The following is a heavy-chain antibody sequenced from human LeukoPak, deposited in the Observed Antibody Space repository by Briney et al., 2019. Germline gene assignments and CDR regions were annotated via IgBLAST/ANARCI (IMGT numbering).Heavy chain of an antibody. CDR2: VDNSGYT. V-gene: IGHV4-39*01. CDR1: GGSISSSNYY. D-gene: IGHD5-24*01. Sequence: SETLSLTCTLSGGSISSSNYYWGWIRQPPGQGLEWIGSVDNSGYTYKNPSVESRVTISVDRSRKQFSLKLSSVTAADTAVYYCAGHRGDGYNRPLGDWGQGTLVTVSS. J-gene: IGHJ4*02. CDR3: AGHRGDGYNRPLGD.